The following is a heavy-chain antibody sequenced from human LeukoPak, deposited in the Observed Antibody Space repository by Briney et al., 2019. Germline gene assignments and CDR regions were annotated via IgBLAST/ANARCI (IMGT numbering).Heavy chain of an antibody. Sequence: GGSLRLSCAASGFTFSSYAMHWVRQAPGKGLEWVAVISYDGSNKYYADSVKGRFTISRDNSKNTLYLQMNSLRAEDTAVYYCAKDDEQWPDYWGQGTLVTVSS. CDR1: GFTFSSYA. J-gene: IGHJ4*02. V-gene: IGHV3-30-3*01. CDR3: AKDDEQWPDY. CDR2: ISYDGSNK. D-gene: IGHD6-19*01.